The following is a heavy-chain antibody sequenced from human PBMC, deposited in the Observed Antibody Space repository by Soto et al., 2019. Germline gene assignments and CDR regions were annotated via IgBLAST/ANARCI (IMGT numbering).Heavy chain of an antibody. Sequence: ASVKVSCKASGYTFTGYYMHWVRQAPGQGLEWMGWINPNSGGTNYAQKFQGWVTMTRDTSISTAYMELSRLRSDDTAVYYCARCPPMFLVANSYYYYGMDVWGQGTTVTVS. V-gene: IGHV1-2*04. CDR1: GYTFTGYY. CDR3: ARCPPMFLVANSYYYYGMDV. CDR2: INPNSGGT. D-gene: IGHD3-10*02. J-gene: IGHJ6*02.